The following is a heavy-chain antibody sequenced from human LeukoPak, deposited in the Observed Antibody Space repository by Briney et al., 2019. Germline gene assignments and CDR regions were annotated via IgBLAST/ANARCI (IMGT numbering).Heavy chain of an antibody. Sequence: ASVKASCKASGYTFSNYGISWVRQAPGQGLEWMGWISVYNGNTNYAQKVQGRVTMTTDTSTNTAYMELRSLRSDDTAVYYCARDPNLWFGISYYYMDVWGKGTTVTISS. V-gene: IGHV1-18*01. CDR2: ISVYNGNT. J-gene: IGHJ6*03. D-gene: IGHD3-10*01. CDR3: ARDPNLWFGISYYYMDV. CDR1: GYTFSNYG.